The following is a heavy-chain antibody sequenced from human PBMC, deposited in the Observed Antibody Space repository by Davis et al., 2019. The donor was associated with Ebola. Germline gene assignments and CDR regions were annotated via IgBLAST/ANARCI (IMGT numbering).Heavy chain of an antibody. CDR3: ARGAYGDYIVKAFDI. Sequence: PGGSLRLSCAASGFIFSSYVMSWVRQAPGKGLEWVSTLGTSADTYHADSVQGRFTISRDNSKNTLYLQMNSLRAEDTAIYYCARGAYGDYIVKAFDIWGQGTKVTVSS. CDR2: LGTSADT. J-gene: IGHJ3*02. D-gene: IGHD4-17*01. CDR1: GFIFSSYV. V-gene: IGHV3-23*01.